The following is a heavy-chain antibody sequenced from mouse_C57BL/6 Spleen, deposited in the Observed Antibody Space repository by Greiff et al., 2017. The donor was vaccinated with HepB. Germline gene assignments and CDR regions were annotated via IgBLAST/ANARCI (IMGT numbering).Heavy chain of an antibody. Sequence: VQLQQSGPELVKPGASVKLSCKASGYTFTSYDINWVKQRPGQGLEWIGWIYPRDGSTKYNEKFKGKATLTVDTSSSTAYMELHSLTSEDSAVYFCAREDYGSSYEGGFAYWGQGTLVTVSA. CDR2: IYPRDGST. J-gene: IGHJ3*01. V-gene: IGHV1-85*01. D-gene: IGHD1-1*01. CDR3: AREDYGSSYEGGFAY. CDR1: GYTFTSYD.